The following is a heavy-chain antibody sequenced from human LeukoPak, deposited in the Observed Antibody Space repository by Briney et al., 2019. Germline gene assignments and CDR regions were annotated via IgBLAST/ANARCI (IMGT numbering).Heavy chain of an antibody. D-gene: IGHD6-13*01. V-gene: IGHV4-34*01. J-gene: IGHJ4*02. CDR1: GGSFSGYY. CDR2: INHSGST. CDR3: ARGSPPYSSSWRPYSDY. Sequence: SETLSLTCAVYGGSFSGYYWSWIRQPPGKGLEWIGEINHSGSTNYNPSLKSRVTISVDTSKNQFSLKLSSVTAADTAVYYFARGSPPYSSSWRPYSDYWGQGTLVTVSS.